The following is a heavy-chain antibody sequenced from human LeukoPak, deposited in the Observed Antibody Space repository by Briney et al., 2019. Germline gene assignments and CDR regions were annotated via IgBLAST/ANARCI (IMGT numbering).Heavy chain of an antibody. CDR1: GGAISSSSY. D-gene: IGHD6-13*01. Sequence: PSGTLSLTCTVSGGAISSSSYWAWIRQPPGKGLEWIGNIYYSGSTYYNPSLKSRVTISIDTSKNHFSLKLSSVTAADTAVYNCARVGSSWPHYYFDYWGQGTLVTVSS. CDR2: IYYSGST. J-gene: IGHJ4*02. V-gene: IGHV4-39*07. CDR3: ARVGSSWPHYYFDY.